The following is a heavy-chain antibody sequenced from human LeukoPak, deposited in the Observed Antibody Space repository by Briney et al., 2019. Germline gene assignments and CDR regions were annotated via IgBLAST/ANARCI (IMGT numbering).Heavy chain of an antibody. CDR2: MNSDGSST. J-gene: IGHJ4*02. CDR3: ASIGNSSGWYRY. Sequence: GRSLRLSCAVSGFTFSSYWMHWVRQAPEKGLVWVSRMNSDGSSTSYADSVKGRFTISRDNAKNTLYLQMNSLRSEHTAGYYCASIGNSSGWYRYWGQGTLVTVSS. V-gene: IGHV3-74*01. CDR1: GFTFSSYW. D-gene: IGHD6-19*01.